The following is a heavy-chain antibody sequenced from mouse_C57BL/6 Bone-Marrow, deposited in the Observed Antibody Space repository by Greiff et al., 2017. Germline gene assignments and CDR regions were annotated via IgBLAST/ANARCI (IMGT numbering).Heavy chain of an antibody. Sequence: LQQSGPELVRPGASVKMSCKASGYPFTSYNMHWVKQTPRQGLEWIGAIYPGNGDTSYNKKFKGKATLTVDKSSSTAYMQLSSLTSEDSAVYFCASFYYGNYQNYWGQGTTLTVSS. CDR2: IYPGNGDT. D-gene: IGHD2-1*01. J-gene: IGHJ2*01. CDR3: ASFYYGNYQNY. CDR1: GYPFTSYN. V-gene: IGHV1-12*01.